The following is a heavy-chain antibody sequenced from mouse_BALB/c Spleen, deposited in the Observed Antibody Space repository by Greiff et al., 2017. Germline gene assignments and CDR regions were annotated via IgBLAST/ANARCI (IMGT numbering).Heavy chain of an antibody. J-gene: IGHJ2*01. Sequence: VQLQQPGAELVMPGASVKMSCKASGYTFTDYWMHWVKQRPGQGLEWIGAIDTSDSYTSYNQKFKGKATLTVDESSSTAYMQLSSLTSEDSAVYYCAREGWLLQSSYWGQGTTLTVSS. V-gene: IGHV1-69*01. CDR3: AREGWLLQSSY. D-gene: IGHD2-3*01. CDR2: IDTSDSYT. CDR1: GYTFTDYW.